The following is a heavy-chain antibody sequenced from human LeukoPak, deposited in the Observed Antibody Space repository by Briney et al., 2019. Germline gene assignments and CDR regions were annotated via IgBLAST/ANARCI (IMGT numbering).Heavy chain of an antibody. V-gene: IGHV3-21*01. CDR3: ARGYCTNGVCSRPYYFDY. Sequence: GGSLRLSCAASGFTFSSYSMNWVRQAPGKGLEWVSSISSSSSYIYYADSVKGRFTISGDNAKNSLYLQMNSLRAEDTAVYYCARGYCTNGVCSRPYYFDYWGQGTLVTVSS. J-gene: IGHJ4*02. CDR2: ISSSSSYI. CDR1: GFTFSSYS. D-gene: IGHD2-8*01.